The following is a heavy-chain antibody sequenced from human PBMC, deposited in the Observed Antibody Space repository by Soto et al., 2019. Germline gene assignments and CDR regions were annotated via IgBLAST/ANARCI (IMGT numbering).Heavy chain of an antibody. CDR2: INAGNGNT. CDR1: GYTFTSYA. V-gene: IGHV1-3*01. J-gene: IGHJ6*02. D-gene: IGHD2-2*01. CDR3: ARAGLKPGGRGYCSSTSCHPGMDV. Sequence: QVQLVQSGAEVKKPGASVKVSCKASGYTFTSYAMHWVRQAPGQRLEWMGWINAGNGNTKYSQKFQGRVTITRDTTASTACMELSSLRSEDTAVYYCARAGLKPGGRGYCSSTSCHPGMDVWGQGTTVTVSS.